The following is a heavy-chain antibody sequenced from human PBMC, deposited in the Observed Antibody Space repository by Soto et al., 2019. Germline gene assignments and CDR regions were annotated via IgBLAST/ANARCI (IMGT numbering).Heavy chain of an antibody. V-gene: IGHV4-59*08. CDR2: IYFSGST. Sequence: QVQLQESGPGLVKPSETLSLTCTVSGGSISNYYWSWIRQPPGKGLEWIGYIYFSGSTNYNPSLKSRVTLSVDTSKNQFSLKLSSVTAADTAVYYCARRYGGAVDYWCQGTLVTVSS. J-gene: IGHJ4*02. D-gene: IGHD3-10*01. CDR1: GGSISNYY. CDR3: ARRYGGAVDY.